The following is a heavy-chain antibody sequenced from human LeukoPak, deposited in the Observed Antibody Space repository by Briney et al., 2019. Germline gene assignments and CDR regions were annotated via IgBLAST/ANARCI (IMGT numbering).Heavy chain of an antibody. J-gene: IGHJ5*02. V-gene: IGHV3-30*02. CDR2: IRYDGSNK. Sequence: GGSLRLSCAASGFTFSSYGMHWVRQAPGKGLEWVAFIRYDGSNKYYADSVKGRFTISRDNAKNSLYLQMNSLRAEDTAVYYCAGGDILTGQNWFDPWGQGTLVTVSS. CDR3: AGGDILTGQNWFDP. CDR1: GFTFSSYG. D-gene: IGHD3-9*01.